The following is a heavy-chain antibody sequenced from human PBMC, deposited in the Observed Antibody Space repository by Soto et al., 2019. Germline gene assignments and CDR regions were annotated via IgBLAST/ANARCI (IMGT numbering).Heavy chain of an antibody. Sequence: SETLSLTCTVSGGSISSGGYYWSWIRQHPGKGLEWFGYIYYSGSTYYNPSLKSRVTISVDTSKNQFSLKLSSVTAADTAVYYCARDGTPYYYDSSGYYGNWFDPWGQGTLVTVSS. CDR2: IYYSGST. J-gene: IGHJ5*02. V-gene: IGHV4-31*03. CDR1: GGSISSGGYY. D-gene: IGHD3-22*01. CDR3: ARDGTPYYYDSSGYYGNWFDP.